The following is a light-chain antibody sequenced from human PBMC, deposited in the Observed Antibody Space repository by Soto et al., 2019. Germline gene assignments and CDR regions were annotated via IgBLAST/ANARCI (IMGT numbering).Light chain of an antibody. V-gene: IGLV2-14*01. Sequence: QSVLTQPASVSGSPGQSITIPCTGTSSDVGGYNLVSWYQQHPGKAPKLMIYEVSNRPSGVSNRFSGSKSGNTASLTISGLQAEDEADYFCSSYSSSSTFYVFGTGTKVT. J-gene: IGLJ1*01. CDR3: SSYSSSSTFYV. CDR1: SSDVGGYNL. CDR2: EVS.